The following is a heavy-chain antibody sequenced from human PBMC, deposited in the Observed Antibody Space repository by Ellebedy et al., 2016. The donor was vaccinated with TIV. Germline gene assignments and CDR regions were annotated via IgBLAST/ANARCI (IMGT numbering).Heavy chain of an antibody. J-gene: IGHJ4*02. D-gene: IGHD1-26*01. Sequence: GESLKISCAVSGFSASANYMSWVRQAPGKGLEWVSVIYSGGSTYYADSVKGRFTISRDNSKNTLYLQMSSLRAEDTAVYYWARRPSGSDWVYFDYWGQGTLVTVSS. CDR3: ARRPSGSDWVYFDY. CDR2: IYSGGST. CDR1: GFSASANY. V-gene: IGHV3-66*04.